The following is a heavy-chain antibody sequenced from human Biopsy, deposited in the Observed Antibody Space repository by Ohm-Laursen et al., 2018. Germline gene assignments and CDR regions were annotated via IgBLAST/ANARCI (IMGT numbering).Heavy chain of an antibody. J-gene: IGHJ6*02. D-gene: IGHD5-24*01. Sequence: GTLSLTCSVSGGSISTSTYFWGWIRQPPGRGLEWIGGLYFSGSTYYNPSLKSRVTVSVDTSNNQFSLKLNSVTAADTAVYYCARRDGTDGYNPYYYGMGVWGQGTTVTVSS. CDR2: LYFSGST. CDR3: ARRDGTDGYNPYYYGMGV. V-gene: IGHV4-39*01. CDR1: GGSISTSTYF.